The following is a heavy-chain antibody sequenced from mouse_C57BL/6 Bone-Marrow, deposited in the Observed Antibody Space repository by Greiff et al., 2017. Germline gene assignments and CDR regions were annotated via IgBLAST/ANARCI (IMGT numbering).Heavy chain of an antibody. Sequence: QVQLQQPGAELVKPGASVKMSCKASGYTFTSYWITWVKQRPGQGLEWIGDIYPGSGSTNYNEKFKSKATLTVDTSSSTAYMQLSSLTSEDSAVYYCARMGGVRLYYFDYWGQGTTLTVST. J-gene: IGHJ2*01. CDR2: IYPGSGST. V-gene: IGHV1-55*01. CDR1: GYTFTSYW. D-gene: IGHD1-1*01. CDR3: ARMGGVRLYYFDY.